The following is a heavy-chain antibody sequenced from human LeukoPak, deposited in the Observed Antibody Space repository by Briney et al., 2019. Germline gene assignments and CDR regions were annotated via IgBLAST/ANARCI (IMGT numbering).Heavy chain of an antibody. J-gene: IGHJ4*02. D-gene: IGHD3-10*01. Sequence: GGSLRLSCAASGFTFDDYAMHWVRQAPGKGLEWVSLISWDGGSTYYADSVKGRSTISRDNSKNSLYLQMNSLRAEDTALYYCAKSSQLWFGESTYFDYWGQGTLVTVSS. CDR3: AKSSQLWFGESTYFDY. V-gene: IGHV3-43D*03. CDR1: GFTFDDYA. CDR2: ISWDGGST.